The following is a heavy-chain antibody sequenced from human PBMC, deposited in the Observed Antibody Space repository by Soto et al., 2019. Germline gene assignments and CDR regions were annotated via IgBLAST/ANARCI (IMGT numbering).Heavy chain of an antibody. CDR3: AKFGASGSYCHFDF. CDR1: GFTFINYA. J-gene: IGHJ4*02. V-gene: IGHV3-23*01. CDR2: ISGGGGST. Sequence: EVHLMESGGGLVQPGGSLRLSCAASGFTFINYAMSWVRQAPGQGLEWVSAISGGGGSTYYADSVRGRFTISRDNSKNIVYLQINRPRADDTAVYYCAKFGASGSYCHFDFWGQGTLVTVSS. D-gene: IGHD3-10*01.